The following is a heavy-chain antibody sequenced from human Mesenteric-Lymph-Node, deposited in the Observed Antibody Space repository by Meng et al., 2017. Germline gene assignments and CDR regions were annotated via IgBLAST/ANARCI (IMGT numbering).Heavy chain of an antibody. Sequence: QGEAVESGAEGKKPGASVKVSCKASGYTFTGYYMHWVRQAPGQGLEWMGRINPNSGGTNYAQKFQGRVTMTRDTSISTAYMELSRLRSDDTAVYYCARDVRSVGATDYWGQGTLVTVSS. J-gene: IGHJ4*02. CDR3: ARDVRSVGATDY. CDR2: INPNSGGT. V-gene: IGHV1-2*06. D-gene: IGHD1-26*01. CDR1: GYTFTGYY.